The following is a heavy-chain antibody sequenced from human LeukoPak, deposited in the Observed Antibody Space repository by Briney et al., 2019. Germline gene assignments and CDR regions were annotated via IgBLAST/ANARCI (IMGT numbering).Heavy chain of an antibody. J-gene: IGHJ6*02. D-gene: IGHD3-9*01. V-gene: IGHV1-8*01. CDR1: GYTFTSYD. CDR3: ARGGVLRYFDWTDYYYGMDV. Sequence: GASVKVSCKASGYTFTSYDINWVRQATGQGLEWMGWMNPNSGNTGYAQKFQGRVTMTRNTSISTAYMELSSLRSEDTAVYYCARGGVLRYFDWTDYYYGMDVWGQGTTVTVSS. CDR2: MNPNSGNT.